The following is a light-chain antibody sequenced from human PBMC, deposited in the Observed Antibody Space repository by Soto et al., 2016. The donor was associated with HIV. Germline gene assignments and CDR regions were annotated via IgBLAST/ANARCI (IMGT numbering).Light chain of an antibody. V-gene: IGKV2-28*01. CDR3: MQALQTPYT. CDR2: LGS. J-gene: IGKJ2*01. CDR1: QSLLYSNGYNY. Sequence: DIVMTQSPLSLPVTPGEPASISCRSSQSLLYSNGYNYLDWYLQKPGQSPQLLIYLGSNRASGVPDRFSGSGSGTEFTLKIRRVEAEDVGVYYCMQALQTPYTFGQGTKLEIK.